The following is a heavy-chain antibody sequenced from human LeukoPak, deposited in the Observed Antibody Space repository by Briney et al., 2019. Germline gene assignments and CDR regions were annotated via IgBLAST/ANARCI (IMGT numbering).Heavy chain of an antibody. Sequence: GRSLRLSCAASGFTFSSYPMHWVRQAPGKGLEWVAFISYDGSNKYYAHSVKGRFTISRDNSKNTLYLQMNSLRTEDTAVYYCARGFRGDYPNYYYMDVWGKGTTVTVSS. D-gene: IGHD5-12*01. CDR3: ARGFRGDYPNYYYMDV. CDR1: GFTFSSYP. V-gene: IGHV3-30-3*01. J-gene: IGHJ6*03. CDR2: ISYDGSNK.